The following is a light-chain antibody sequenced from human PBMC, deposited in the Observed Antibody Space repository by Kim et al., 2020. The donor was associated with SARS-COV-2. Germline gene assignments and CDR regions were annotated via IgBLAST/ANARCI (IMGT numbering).Light chain of an antibody. Sequence: SESVGERVTIPCRASQSSGSYLAWYQQKPGKAPKLLIYKASSLESGVPSRVSGSGSGTEFTLTISILQPDDFATYYCQQYKSYPYTFGQGTKLEI. CDR1: QSSGSY. CDR2: KAS. V-gene: IGKV1-5*03. CDR3: QQYKSYPYT. J-gene: IGKJ2*01.